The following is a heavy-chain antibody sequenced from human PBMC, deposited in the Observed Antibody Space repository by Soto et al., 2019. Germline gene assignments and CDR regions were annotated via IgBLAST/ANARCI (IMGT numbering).Heavy chain of an antibody. CDR3: ARALDSSRWTRNIPINWLDP. CDR2: ISAYNGNT. J-gene: IGHJ5*02. V-gene: IGHV1-18*04. D-gene: IGHD6-19*01. CDR1: GYTFTSYG. Sequence: QVQLVQSGAEVKKPGASVKVSCKASGYTFTSYGIIWVRQAPGQGLEWMGWISAYNGNTNYAQKLQGRVTMTTDTSTSTAYMELRSLRSDDTAVYYCARALDSSRWTRNIPINWLDPWGQGTLVTVSS.